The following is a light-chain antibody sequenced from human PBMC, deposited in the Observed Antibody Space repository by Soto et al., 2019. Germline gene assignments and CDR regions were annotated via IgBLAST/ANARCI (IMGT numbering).Light chain of an antibody. CDR3: LQDYTYPWT. CDR1: QGISNE. V-gene: IGKV1-6*01. J-gene: IGKJ1*01. CDR2: GAS. Sequence: IQMTQSPSSLSASVGDRVTITCRASQGISNELGWYQQRPGKAPKVLIYGASNLQSGVPSRFSGSASGTDFTLTISSLQPEDFATYYCLQDYTYPWTFGQGTKV.